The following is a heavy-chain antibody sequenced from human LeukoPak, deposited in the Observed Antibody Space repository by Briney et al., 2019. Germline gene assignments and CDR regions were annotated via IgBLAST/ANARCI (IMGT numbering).Heavy chain of an antibody. CDR3: AGFITMIVVDYYYYGLDV. CDR2: ISSSGSTI. V-gene: IGHV3-11*01. J-gene: IGHJ6*02. Sequence: GGSLRLSCAASGFTFSSYAMTWIRQAPGKGLEWVSYISSSGSTIYYADSVKGRFTVSRDNAKNSLYLQMSSLRAEDTAVYYCAGFITMIVVDYYYYGLDVWGQGTTVTVSS. CDR1: GFTFSSYA. D-gene: IGHD3-22*01.